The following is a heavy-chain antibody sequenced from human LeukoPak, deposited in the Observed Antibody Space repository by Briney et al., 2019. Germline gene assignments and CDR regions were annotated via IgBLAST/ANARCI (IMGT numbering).Heavy chain of an antibody. CDR3: ARGQLPWFGELLF. Sequence: GGSLRLSCAASGFTFSSYAMHWVRQAPGKGLEWVAVISYDGSNKYYADSVKGRFTISRDNSKNTLYLQMNSLRAEDTAVYYCARGQLPWFGELLFWGQGTLVTVSS. J-gene: IGHJ4*02. CDR2: ISYDGSNK. CDR1: GFTFSSYA. V-gene: IGHV3-30-3*01. D-gene: IGHD3-10*01.